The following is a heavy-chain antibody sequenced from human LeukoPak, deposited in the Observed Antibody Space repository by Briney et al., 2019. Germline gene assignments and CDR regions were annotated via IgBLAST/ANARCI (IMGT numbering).Heavy chain of an antibody. D-gene: IGHD5/OR15-5a*01. J-gene: IGHJ4*02. CDR2: FDPEDGET. CDR1: GYTFTSYY. V-gene: IGHV1-46*01. CDR3: ARERAGLREPFDY. Sequence: GASVKVSCKASGYTFTSYYMHWVRQAPGQGLEWMGGFDPEDGETIYAQKFQGRVTITADKSTSTAYMELSSLRSEDTAVYYCARERAGLREPFDYWGQGTLVTVSS.